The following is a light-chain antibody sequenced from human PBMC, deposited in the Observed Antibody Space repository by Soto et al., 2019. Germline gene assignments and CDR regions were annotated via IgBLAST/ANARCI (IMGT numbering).Light chain of an antibody. V-gene: IGKV1-5*03. J-gene: IGKJ1*01. Sequence: DIQMTQSPSTLSGSVGDRVTITCRASQSISTWLAWYQQKPGKAPKVLIYKASSLESGVPSRFSGSGSGTEFTLTISSLQPDDFATYYCQQYNSYRTFGQGTKVDIK. CDR1: QSISTW. CDR2: KAS. CDR3: QQYNSYRT.